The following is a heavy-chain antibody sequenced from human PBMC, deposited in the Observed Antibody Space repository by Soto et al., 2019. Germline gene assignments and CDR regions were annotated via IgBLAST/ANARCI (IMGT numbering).Heavy chain of an antibody. CDR1: GGSISSSY. CDR2: IHYTGSP. J-gene: IGHJ3*02. V-gene: IGHV4-59*01. CDR3: STLRSFAASFHI. Sequence: SETLSLTCTVSGGSISSSYWSWILQPPGKGLEWIGYIHYTGSPNYNASLKSRVTISVDTSKNQLSVRLTSVTAAETAVYYCSTLRSFAASFHIWGQGTLVTVSS. D-gene: IGHD1-26*01.